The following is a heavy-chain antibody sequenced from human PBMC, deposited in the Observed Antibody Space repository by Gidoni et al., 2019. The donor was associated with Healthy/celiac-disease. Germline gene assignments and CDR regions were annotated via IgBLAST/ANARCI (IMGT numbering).Heavy chain of an antibody. V-gene: IGHV3-23*01. CDR1: GFTFSSYA. Sequence: EVQLLESGGGLVQPGGSLRLSCAASGFTFSSYAMSWVRQALGKGLEWVSAISGSGGSTYYADSVKGRFTISRDNSKNTLYLQMNSLRAEDTAVYYCAKVPSLNGQQQLVRWDYWGQGTLVTVSS. CDR2: ISGSGGST. D-gene: IGHD6-13*01. CDR3: AKVPSLNGQQQLVRWDY. J-gene: IGHJ4*02.